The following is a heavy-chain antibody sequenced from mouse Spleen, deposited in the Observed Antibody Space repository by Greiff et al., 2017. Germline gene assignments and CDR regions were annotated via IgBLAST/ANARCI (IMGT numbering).Heavy chain of an antibody. J-gene: IGHJ4*01. V-gene: IGHV5-6*02. CDR3: ASRYYGSSDAMDY. Sequence: EVKLVESGGDLVKPGGSLKLSCAASGFTFSSYGMSWVRQTPDKRLEWVATISSGGSYTYYPDSVKGRFTISRDNAKNTLYLQMSSLKSEDTAMYYCASRYYGSSDAMDYWGQGTSVTVSS. CDR1: GFTFSSYG. D-gene: IGHD1-1*01. CDR2: ISSGGSYT.